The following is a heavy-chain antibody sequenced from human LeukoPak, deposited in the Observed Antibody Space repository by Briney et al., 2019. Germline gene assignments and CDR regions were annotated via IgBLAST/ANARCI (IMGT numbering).Heavy chain of an antibody. D-gene: IGHD2-2*01. J-gene: IGHJ3*02. CDR2: ISSSSSYI. CDR3: ARERAGSTSCYQVDGCAFDI. Sequence: GGSLRLSCAASGFTFGSYSMNWVRQAPGKGLEWVSSISSSSSYIYYADSVKGRFTISRDNAKNSLYLQMNSLRAEDTAVYYCARERAGSTSCYQVDGCAFDIWGQGTMVTVSS. V-gene: IGHV3-21*01. CDR1: GFTFGSYS.